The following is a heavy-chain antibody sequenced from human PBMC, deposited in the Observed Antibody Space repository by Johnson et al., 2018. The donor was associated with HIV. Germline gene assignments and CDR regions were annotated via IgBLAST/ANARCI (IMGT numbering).Heavy chain of an antibody. CDR1: GFTFSSYA. CDR2: ISYDGSNK. D-gene: IGHD6-13*01. Sequence: QVLLVESGGGVVQPGRSLRLSCAASGFTFSSYAMHWVRQAPGKGLEWVAVISYDGSNKYYADSVKGRFTISRDNSKNTLYLQMGSLRAEDMAVYYCARDGQWGSTTWYSAFDIWGQGTMVTVSS. J-gene: IGHJ3*02. V-gene: IGHV3-30*14. CDR3: ARDGQWGSTTWYSAFDI.